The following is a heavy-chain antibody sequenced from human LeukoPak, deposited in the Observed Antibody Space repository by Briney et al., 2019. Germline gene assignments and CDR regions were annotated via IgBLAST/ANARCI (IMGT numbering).Heavy chain of an antibody. J-gene: IGHJ5*02. CDR3: AREGNIVVTTLDHFRYNWFDP. Sequence: SVKVSCKASGGTFSSYAISWVRQAPGQGLEWMGGIIPIFGTANYAQKFQGRVTITTDESTSTAYMELSSLRSEDTAVYYCAREGNIVVTTLDHFRYNWFDPWGQGTLVTVSS. CDR1: GGTFSSYA. D-gene: IGHD2-2*01. CDR2: IIPIFGTA. V-gene: IGHV1-69*05.